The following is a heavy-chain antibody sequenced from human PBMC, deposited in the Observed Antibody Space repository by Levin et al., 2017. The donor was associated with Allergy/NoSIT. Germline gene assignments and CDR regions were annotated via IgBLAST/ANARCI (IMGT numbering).Heavy chain of an antibody. D-gene: IGHD2-15*01. J-gene: IGHJ5*02. V-gene: IGHV4-34*01. CDR1: GGSFSGYY. Sequence: SQTLSLTCGVYGGSFSGYYWSWIRQPPGKGLEWIGEITHTGSPNYNPSLKSRVTISVDTSKNLFSLKVISVTAADTAVYYCVREPGYCSGGSCFGGWFDPWGQGALVTVSS. CDR2: ITHTGSP. CDR3: VREPGYCSGGSCFGGWFDP.